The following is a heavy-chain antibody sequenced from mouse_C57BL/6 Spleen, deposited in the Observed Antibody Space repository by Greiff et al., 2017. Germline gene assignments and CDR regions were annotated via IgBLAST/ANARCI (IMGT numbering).Heavy chain of an antibody. CDR2: ISYDGSN. CDR1: GYSITSGYY. D-gene: IGHD1-1*01. CDR3: ARVLYYYAFDY. Sequence: EVKLQESGPGLVKPSPSLSLSCSVTGYSITSGYYWNWIRQFPRNKLEWMGYISYDGSNNYNPSLKNRISITLDTSKNPFFMKLNSVTTEDTATYYCARVLYYYAFDYWRQGTTPAVSS. V-gene: IGHV3-6*01. J-gene: IGHJ2*01.